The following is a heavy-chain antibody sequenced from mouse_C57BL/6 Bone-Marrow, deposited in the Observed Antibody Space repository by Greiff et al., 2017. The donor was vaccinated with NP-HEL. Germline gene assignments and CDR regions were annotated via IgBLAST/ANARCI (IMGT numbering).Heavy chain of an antibody. J-gene: IGHJ2*01. CDR1: GYAFTNYL. CDR2: INPGSGGT. V-gene: IGHV1-54*01. D-gene: IGHD4-1*02. Sequence: QVQLQQSGAELVRPGTSVKVSCKASGYAFTNYLIEWVKQRPGQGLEWIGVINPGSGGTNYNEKFKGKATLTADKSSSTAYMQLSGLTAEDSAIYFCARGGNWFFDYWGQGTTLTVSS. CDR3: ARGGNWFFDY.